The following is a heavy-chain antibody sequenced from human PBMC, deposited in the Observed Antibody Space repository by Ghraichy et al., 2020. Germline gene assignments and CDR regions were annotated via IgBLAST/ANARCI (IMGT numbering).Heavy chain of an antibody. D-gene: IGHD1-26*01. CDR1: GFTFSNAW. J-gene: IGHJ4*02. CDR2: IKSKTDGGTT. V-gene: IGHV3-15*01. Sequence: GGSLRLSCAASGFTFSNAWMSWVRQAPGKGLEWVGRIKSKTDGGTTDYAAPVKGRFTISRDDSKNTLYLQMNSLKTEDTAVYYCTTDLLPVGATSIAYWGQGTLVTVSS. CDR3: TTDLLPVGATSIAY.